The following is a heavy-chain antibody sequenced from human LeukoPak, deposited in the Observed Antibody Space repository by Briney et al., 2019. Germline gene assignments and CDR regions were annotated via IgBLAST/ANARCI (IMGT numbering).Heavy chain of an antibody. CDR1: GYDFSSYG. CDR3: ARHMTTVVTSLDY. CDR2: ISVYNGKT. V-gene: IGHV1-18*01. J-gene: IGHJ4*02. D-gene: IGHD4-23*01. Sequence: ASVKVSCKASGYDFSSYGISWVRQAPGQGLQWMGWISVYNGKTKYGPLQGRVTTTTDTSTDTAYMELRGLSSDDTAMYYCARHMTTVVTSLDYWGQGTLVTVSS.